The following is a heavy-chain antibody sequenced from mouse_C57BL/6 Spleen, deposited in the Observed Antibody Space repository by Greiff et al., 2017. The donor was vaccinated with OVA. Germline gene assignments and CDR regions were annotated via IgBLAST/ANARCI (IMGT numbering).Heavy chain of an antibody. D-gene: IGHD1-1*01. CDR3: ARDGSSYYFDY. J-gene: IGHJ2*01. CDR2: ISDGGSYT. CDR1: GFTFSSYA. V-gene: IGHV5-4*01. Sequence: EVKLVESGGGLVKPGGSLKLSCAASGFTFSSYAMSWVRQTPEKRLEWVATISDGGSYTYYPDNVKGRFTISRDNAKNNLYLQMSHLKSEDTAMYYCARDGSSYYFDYWGQGTTRTVSS.